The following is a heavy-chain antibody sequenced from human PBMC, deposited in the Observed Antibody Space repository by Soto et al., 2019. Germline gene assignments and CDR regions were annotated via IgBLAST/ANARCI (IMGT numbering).Heavy chain of an antibody. V-gene: IGHV3-23*01. CDR2: ISGSGGST. J-gene: IGHJ4*02. CDR1: GLTFSNYA. D-gene: IGHD6-13*01. CDR3: AKDQGSSWYEIGY. Sequence: EVQLLESGGGLVQPGGSLRLSCAASGLTFSNYAVTWVRQAPGKGLEWVSTISGSGGSTYYADSVKGRFTISKDNSKNTLYLQMNSLRAEDTAVYYCAKDQGSSWYEIGYWGQGTLVTVSS.